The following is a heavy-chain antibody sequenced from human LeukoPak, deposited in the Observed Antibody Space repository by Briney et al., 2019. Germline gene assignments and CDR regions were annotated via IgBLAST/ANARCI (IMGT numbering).Heavy chain of an antibody. J-gene: IGHJ6*04. V-gene: IGHV3-48*03. CDR2: ISSSGSTI. Sequence: PGGSLRLSCAASGFTISTYDINWVSQAPGRGLEWVSYISSSGSTIYYADSVKGRFTISRDNAKNLLYLQMNSLRAEDTAVYYCARATSGNGMGVWGKGTTVTVSS. CDR1: GFTISTYD. D-gene: IGHD1-26*01. CDR3: ARATSGNGMGV.